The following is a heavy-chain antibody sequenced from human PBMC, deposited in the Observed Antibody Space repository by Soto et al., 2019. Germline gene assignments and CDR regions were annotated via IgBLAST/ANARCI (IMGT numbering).Heavy chain of an antibody. Sequence: PGGSLRLAPRAGGLTLNRIAMRRVRQEQGKGREGVSGISGGGGSTDYADAVKGRVTISIDNSKNTLYLQMYSLRAEDTSVFYFPYASASSFATPQYWGQGTLVTVSS. D-gene: IGHD3-10*01. J-gene: IGHJ4*02. V-gene: IGHV3-23*01. CDR1: GLTLNRIA. CDR2: ISGGGGST. CDR3: PYASASSFATPQY.